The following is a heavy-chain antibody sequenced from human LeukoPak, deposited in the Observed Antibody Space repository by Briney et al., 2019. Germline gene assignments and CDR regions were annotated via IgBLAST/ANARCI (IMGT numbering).Heavy chain of an antibody. CDR2: IYYSGST. CDR3: AREVLGYCSSTSCWYYFDY. V-gene: IGHV4-31*03. CDR1: GGSISSGGYY. D-gene: IGHD2-2*01. Sequence: SETLSLTCTVSGGSISSGGYYWSWIRQHPGTGLEWIGYIYYSGSTYYNPSLKSRVTISVDTSKNQFSLKLSSVTAADTAVYYCAREVLGYCSSTSCWYYFDYWGQGTLVTVSS. J-gene: IGHJ4*02.